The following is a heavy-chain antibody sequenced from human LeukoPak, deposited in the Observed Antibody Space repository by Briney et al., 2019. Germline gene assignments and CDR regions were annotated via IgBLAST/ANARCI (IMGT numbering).Heavy chain of an antibody. V-gene: IGHV1-18*04. CDR2: ISAYNDNT. CDR1: GYTFTGYY. Sequence: ASVKVSCKASGYTFTGYYMYWVRQAPGQGLEWMGWISAYNDNTNYAQKLQGRVTMTTDTSTSTAYMELRSLRSDDTAVYYCARDHGVTTCGWFDPWGQGNLVTVSS. J-gene: IGHJ5*02. CDR3: ARDHGVTTCGWFDP. D-gene: IGHD4-17*01.